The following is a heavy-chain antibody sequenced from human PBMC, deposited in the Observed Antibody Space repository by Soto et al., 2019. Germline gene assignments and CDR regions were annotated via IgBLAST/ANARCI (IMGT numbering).Heavy chain of an antibody. J-gene: IGHJ6*02. V-gene: IGHV3-30-3*01. CDR1: GFTFSSYA. Sequence: QVQLVKSGGGVVQPGRSLRLSCAASGFTFSSYAMHWVRQAPGQGLEWVAVISYDGSNKYYADSVKGRFTISRDNSKNPPYLQMNSLRAEDTAGYYCARMASFYCSGGSCYPTYGMDVWGQGTTVTVSS. CDR2: ISYDGSNK. CDR3: ARMASFYCSGGSCYPTYGMDV. D-gene: IGHD2-15*01.